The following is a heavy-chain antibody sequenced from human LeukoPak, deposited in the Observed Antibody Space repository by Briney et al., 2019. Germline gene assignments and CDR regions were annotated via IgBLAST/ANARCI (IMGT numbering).Heavy chain of an antibody. V-gene: IGHV1-18*04. CDR1: GYTFTGYY. CDR2: INAYNGDT. J-gene: IGHJ4*02. Sequence: GASVKVSCKASGYTFTGYYMHWVRQAPGQGLEWMGWINAYNGDTNYVQKFQGRVTMTTDTSTSTAYMELRSLRSDDTAIYYCATKDYGDYWGQGTLVTVSS. CDR3: ATKDYGDY.